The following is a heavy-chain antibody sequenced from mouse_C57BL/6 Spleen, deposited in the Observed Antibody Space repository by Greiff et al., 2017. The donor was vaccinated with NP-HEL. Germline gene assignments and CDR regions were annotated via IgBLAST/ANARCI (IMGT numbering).Heavy chain of an antibody. V-gene: IGHV5-12*01. CDR1: GFTFSDYY. J-gene: IGHJ4*01. CDR3: ARRRYYYAMDY. Sequence: EVKLQESGGGLVQPGGSLKLSCAASGFTFSDYYMYWVRQTPEKRLEWVAYISNGGGSTYYPDTVKGRFTISRDNAKNTLYLQMSRLKSEDTAMYYCARRRYYYAMDYWGQGTSVTVSS. CDR2: ISNGGGST.